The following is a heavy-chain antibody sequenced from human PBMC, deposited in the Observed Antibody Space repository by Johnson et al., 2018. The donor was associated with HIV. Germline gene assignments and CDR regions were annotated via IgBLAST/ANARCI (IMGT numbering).Heavy chain of an antibody. CDR1: GFTFSSYW. CDR2: ISSGGST. J-gene: IGHJ3*02. CDR3: AREVGNAGAFDI. V-gene: IGHV3-66*01. Sequence: VQLVESGGGLVQPGGSLRLSCAASGFTFSSYWMHWVRQAPGKGLVWVSVISSGGSTYYADSVKGRFTISRDNSKNTLYLQMNSLRAEDTAVYYCAREVGNAGAFDIWGQGTMVTVSS. D-gene: IGHD1-26*01.